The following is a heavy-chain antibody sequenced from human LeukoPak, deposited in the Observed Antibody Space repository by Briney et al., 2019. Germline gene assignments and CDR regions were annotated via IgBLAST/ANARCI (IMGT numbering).Heavy chain of an antibody. D-gene: IGHD1-26*01. CDR1: GFTFSDHY. V-gene: IGHV3-72*01. J-gene: IGHJ4*02. CDR2: IKTKVDRDTT. Sequence: GGSLRLSCAASGFTFSDHYIDWVRQAPGKGLEWIGRIKTKVDRDTTQYAASVKGRFTISGDDSKNSAYLQMNSLESEDTAVYFCADVGAFDYWGQGTLVTVSS. CDR3: ADVGAFDY.